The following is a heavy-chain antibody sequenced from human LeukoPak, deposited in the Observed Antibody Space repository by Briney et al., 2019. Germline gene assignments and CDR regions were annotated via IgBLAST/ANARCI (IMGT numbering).Heavy chain of an antibody. CDR1: GYTFTSYY. J-gene: IGHJ4*02. Sequence: ASVKVSCKASGYTFTSYYMHWVRQAPGQGLEWMGIINPSVGSTSYAQKFQGRVTMTRDTSTSTVYMELSSLRSEDTAVYYCARDPMVRGAPDYWGQGTLVTVSS. CDR3: ARDPMVRGAPDY. V-gene: IGHV1-46*01. D-gene: IGHD3-10*01. CDR2: INPSVGST.